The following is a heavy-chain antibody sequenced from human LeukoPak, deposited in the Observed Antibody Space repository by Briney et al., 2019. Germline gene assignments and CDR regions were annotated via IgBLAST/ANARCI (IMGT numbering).Heavy chain of an antibody. D-gene: IGHD6-13*01. Sequence: PGGSLRLSCAASGFTFSSYAMSWVRQAPGKGLEWVSAISGSGGSTYYADSVKGRFTISRDNSKNTLYLQMNSLKTEDTAVYYCTTFSWDFDYWGQGTLVTVSS. CDR1: GFTFSSYA. CDR3: TTFSWDFDY. CDR2: ISGSGGST. V-gene: IGHV3-23*01. J-gene: IGHJ4*02.